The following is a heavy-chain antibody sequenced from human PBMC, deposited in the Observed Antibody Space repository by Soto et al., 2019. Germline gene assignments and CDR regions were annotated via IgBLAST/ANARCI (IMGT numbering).Heavy chain of an antibody. CDR2: LYYSGNT. CDR3: ARVGGVAARTFDY. V-gene: IGHV4-59*01. Sequence: TFSGGSISPFYWSWVRQPPGKGLEWIGYLYYSGNTNYNPSLKSRVTISVDASKNQVSLRLTSVTAADTAVYYCARVGGVAARTFDYWGQGTVVTVSS. D-gene: IGHD2-15*01. CDR1: GGSISPFY. J-gene: IGHJ4*02.